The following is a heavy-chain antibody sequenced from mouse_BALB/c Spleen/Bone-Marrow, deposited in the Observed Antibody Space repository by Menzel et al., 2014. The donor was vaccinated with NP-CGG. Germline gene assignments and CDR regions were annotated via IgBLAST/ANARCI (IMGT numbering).Heavy chain of an antibody. CDR1: GYTFTDYT. D-gene: IGHD2-3*01. J-gene: IGHJ2*01. Sequence: EVQLQESGPELVKPGASVKIFCKTSGYTFTDYTIHWVKQSHGKSLEWIGGINPNNGGTSYDQKFKGKATLTIHKSSSTTYMELRSLTSEDSAVYYCARGRWYYWGQSTTLTGSS. CDR3: ARGRWYY. CDR2: INPNNGGT. V-gene: IGHV1-22*01.